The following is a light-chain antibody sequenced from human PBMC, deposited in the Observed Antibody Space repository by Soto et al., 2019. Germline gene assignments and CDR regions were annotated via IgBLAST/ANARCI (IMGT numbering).Light chain of an antibody. V-gene: IGKV3-20*01. Sequence: EIVLTQSPGTLSLSPGEGATLSCRASQSVSANYLAWYQQKPGQAPRLLVYGPSNRATGIADRFSGSGSGTDFTLTISRLEPEESAIYYCQQYGTSPTFGQGTRLEIK. CDR3: QQYGTSPT. CDR1: QSVSANY. CDR2: GPS. J-gene: IGKJ5*01.